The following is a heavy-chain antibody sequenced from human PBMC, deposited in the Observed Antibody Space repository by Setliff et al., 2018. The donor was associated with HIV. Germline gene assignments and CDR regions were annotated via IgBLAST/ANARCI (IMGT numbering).Heavy chain of an antibody. J-gene: IGHJ6*02. CDR2: IYPGDSDT. V-gene: IGHV5-51*01. CDR3: ARRYYDTSALYYYGMDV. D-gene: IGHD3-22*01. Sequence: GESLKISCKGSGYSFTSYWIGWVRQMPGKGLEWMGIIYPGDSDTRYSPSFQGQVTISADKSISTAYLQVSRLRAGDTGVYYCARRYYDTSALYYYGMDVWGQGTTVTVSS. CDR1: GYSFTSYW.